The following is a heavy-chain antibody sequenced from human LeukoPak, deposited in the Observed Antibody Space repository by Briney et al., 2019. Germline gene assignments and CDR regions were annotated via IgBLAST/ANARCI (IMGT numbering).Heavy chain of an antibody. D-gene: IGHD3-10*01. J-gene: IGHJ2*01. CDR2: INPNSGGT. CDR3: AREGEILLWFGESVDWYFDL. CDR1: GYTFTGYY. Sequence: GASVKVSCKASGYTFTGYYMHWVRQAPGQGLEWMGWINPNSGGTNYAQKFQGRVTMTRDTSISTAYMELSRLRSDDTAVYYCAREGEILLWFGESVDWYFDLWGRGTLVTVSS. V-gene: IGHV1-2*02.